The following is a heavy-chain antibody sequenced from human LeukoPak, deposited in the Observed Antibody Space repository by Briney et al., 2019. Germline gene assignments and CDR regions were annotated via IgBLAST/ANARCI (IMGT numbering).Heavy chain of an antibody. D-gene: IGHD6-13*01. J-gene: IGHJ5*02. CDR3: ARDLVDSSSWFYNWFDP. CDR2: INICNGNT. Sequence: GSVKVSCKASGGTFDTYGIHWVRQAPGQGLEWMVWINICNGNTNYAQMLQGRVTMTTDTSTSTVYMELRSLRADDTAVYYCARDLVDSSSWFYNWFDPWGQGTLVTVSS. CDR1: GGTFDTYG. V-gene: IGHV1-18*01.